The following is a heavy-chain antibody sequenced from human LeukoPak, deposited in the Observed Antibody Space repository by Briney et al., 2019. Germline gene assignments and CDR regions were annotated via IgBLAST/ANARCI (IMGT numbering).Heavy chain of an antibody. CDR1: GYTFTSYD. J-gene: IGHJ6*02. Sequence: ASVKVSCKASGYTFTSYDINWVRQATGQGLEWMGWMNPISGNTGYAQKFQGRVTMTRDTSISTAYMELSSLRSEDTAVYYCARGPSSNYYYYGMDVWGQGTTVTVSS. D-gene: IGHD6-6*01. CDR3: ARGPSSNYYYYGMDV. V-gene: IGHV1-8*01. CDR2: MNPISGNT.